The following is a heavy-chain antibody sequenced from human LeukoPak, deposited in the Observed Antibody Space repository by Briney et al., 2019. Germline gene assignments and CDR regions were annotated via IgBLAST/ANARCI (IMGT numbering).Heavy chain of an antibody. CDR3: ASTSGWYEPIDY. J-gene: IGHJ4*02. D-gene: IGHD6-19*01. V-gene: IGHV3-33*01. CDR2: IWYDGSNK. Sequence: GRSLRLSCAASGFTFSSYGMHWVRQAPGKGLEWVAVIWYDGSNKYYADSVKGRFNISRDNSKNTLYLQMNSLRAEDTAVYYCASTSGWYEPIDYWGQGTLVTVSS. CDR1: GFTFSSYG.